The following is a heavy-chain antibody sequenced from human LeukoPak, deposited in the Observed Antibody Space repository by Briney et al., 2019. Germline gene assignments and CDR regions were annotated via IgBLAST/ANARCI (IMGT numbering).Heavy chain of an antibody. J-gene: IGHJ3*02. Sequence: GGSLRLSCAASGFTFTNYAMHWVRQAPGKGLEWVANILYDGSRKNYADSVKGRFSVYRDNSNYSLYLQMNSLRIEDTAVYYCANFEGSSQAFHIWGQGTLVTVSS. CDR2: ILYDGSRK. V-gene: IGHV3-30*18. CDR1: GFTFTNYA. D-gene: IGHD6-13*01. CDR3: ANFEGSSQAFHI.